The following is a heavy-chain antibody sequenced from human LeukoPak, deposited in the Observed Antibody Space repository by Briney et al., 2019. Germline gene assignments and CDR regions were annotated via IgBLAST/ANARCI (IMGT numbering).Heavy chain of an antibody. Sequence: GESLKISCKGSGYSFTSYWIGWMRQMPGKGLEWMGIIYPGDSDTRYSPSFQGQVTISADKSISTAYLQWSSLKASDTAMYYCARQGYDILTGYYIIGYWGQGTLVTVSS. J-gene: IGHJ4*02. CDR1: GYSFTSYW. CDR3: ARQGYDILTGYYIIGY. CDR2: IYPGDSDT. D-gene: IGHD3-9*01. V-gene: IGHV5-51*01.